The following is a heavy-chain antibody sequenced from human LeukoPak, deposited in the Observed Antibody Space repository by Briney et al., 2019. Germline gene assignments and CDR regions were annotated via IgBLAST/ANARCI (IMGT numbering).Heavy chain of an antibody. CDR1: GFTFGDYA. CDR3: AKVSLQYGMDV. CDR2: ISGSGGST. J-gene: IGHJ6*02. D-gene: IGHD3-10*01. V-gene: IGHV3-23*01. Sequence: GGSLRLSCTASGFTFGDYAMSWVRQAPGKGLEWVSAISGSGGSTYYADSVKGRFTISRDNSKNTLYLQMNSLRAEDTAVYYCAKVSLQYGMDVWGQGTTVTVSS.